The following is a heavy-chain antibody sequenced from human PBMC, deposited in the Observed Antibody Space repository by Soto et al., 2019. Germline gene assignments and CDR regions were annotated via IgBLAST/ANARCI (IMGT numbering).Heavy chain of an antibody. CDR3: VFDFWLVPTV. Sequence: EVQLVESGGALYRPGGPQKLSCEALGLPLGPNILTWVGQPPGRGLEWVSYILRGSSWEVYADSVRGRFTVSRDNAKNSLYLQMSSLRAEDTAVYYCVFDFWLVPTVWGKGTTVTVSS. J-gene: IGHJ6*04. CDR1: GLPLGPNI. D-gene: IGHD3-3*01. V-gene: IGHV3-48*01. CDR2: ILRGSSWE.